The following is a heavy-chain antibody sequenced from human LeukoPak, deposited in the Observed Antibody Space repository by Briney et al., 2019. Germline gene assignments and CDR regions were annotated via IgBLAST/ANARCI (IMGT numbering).Heavy chain of an antibody. CDR2: ISGSGGST. V-gene: IGHV3-23*01. CDR3: AKYDSGSYPGPDAFDI. D-gene: IGHD1-26*01. J-gene: IGHJ3*02. CDR1: GFTFSSYA. Sequence: GGSLRLSCAASGFTFSSYAMSWVRQAPGKGLEWVSAISGSGGSTYYADSVKGRFTISRDNSKNTLYLQMNSLRAEDTAVYYCAKYDSGSYPGPDAFDIWGQGTMVTVS.